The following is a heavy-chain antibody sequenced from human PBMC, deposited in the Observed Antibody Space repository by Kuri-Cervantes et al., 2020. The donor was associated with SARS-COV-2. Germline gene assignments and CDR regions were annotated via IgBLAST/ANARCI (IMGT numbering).Heavy chain of an antibody. J-gene: IGHJ6*02. Sequence: GESLKISCAASGFTFNRHPMNWVRQAPGKGLEWVSYIHNSLDVIYYADSVRGRFTISRDNAGNSLYLQMNSLRVDDTAVYYCTRDQRSGNMDVWGQGTTVTVSS. D-gene: IGHD6-25*01. CDR3: TRDQRSGNMDV. V-gene: IGHV3-48*04. CDR2: IHNSLDVI. CDR1: GFTFNRHP.